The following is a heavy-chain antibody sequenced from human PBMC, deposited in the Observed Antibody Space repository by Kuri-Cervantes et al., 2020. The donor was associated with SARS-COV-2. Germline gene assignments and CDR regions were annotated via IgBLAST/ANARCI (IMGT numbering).Heavy chain of an antibody. V-gene: IGHV4-39*01. D-gene: IGHD2-2*01. CDR1: GGSISSSSYY. CDR3: ARHQLVIPAADQYNYFDP. CDR2: ILYNGNT. Sequence: SETLSLICTVSGGSISSSSYYWGWTRQPPGKGLEWIGSILYNGNTHYKASLNSRVTISVDTSKDQFSLRLTSVTAADTAVYYCARHQLVIPAADQYNYFDPWGQGSLVTVSS. J-gene: IGHJ5*02.